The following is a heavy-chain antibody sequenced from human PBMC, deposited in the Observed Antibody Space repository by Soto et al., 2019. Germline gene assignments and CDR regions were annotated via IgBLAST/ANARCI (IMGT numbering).Heavy chain of an antibody. J-gene: IGHJ4*02. CDR2: TSYDGNNK. CDR1: GFMIKSYV. V-gene: IGHV3-30*19. D-gene: IGHD3-16*01. Sequence: QLQLVESGGGVVQPGTSLRLSCTASGFMIKSYVMLWVRQAPGKGLEWVALTSYDGNNKYYGDSLKGRFTVSRDNSKNTLHLQMDSRRPEDTALYYCARWGTTGGFDLWGQGTLVSVSS. CDR3: ARWGTTGGFDL.